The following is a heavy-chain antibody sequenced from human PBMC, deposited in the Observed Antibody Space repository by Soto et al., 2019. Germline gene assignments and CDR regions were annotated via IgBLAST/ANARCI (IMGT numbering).Heavy chain of an antibody. CDR1: GYSFTSYW. CDR3: ARHISYLQWLDPYGMDV. Sequence: PGESLKISCKGSGYSFTSYWISWVRQMPGKVLEWMGRIDPSDSYTNYSPSFQGHVTISADKSISTAYLQWSSLKASDTAMYYCARHISYLQWLDPYGMDVWGQGTTVNVSS. J-gene: IGHJ6*02. D-gene: IGHD6-19*01. V-gene: IGHV5-10-1*01. CDR2: IDPSDSYT.